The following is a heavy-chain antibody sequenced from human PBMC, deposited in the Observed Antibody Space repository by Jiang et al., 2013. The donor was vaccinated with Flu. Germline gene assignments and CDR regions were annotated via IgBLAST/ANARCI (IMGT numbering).Heavy chain of an antibody. J-gene: IGHJ5*02. D-gene: IGHD6-19*01. CDR3: ARDHGSSGWYVGWFDP. Sequence: SQTLSLTCAISGDSVSSNSAAWNWIRQSPSRGLEWLGRTYYRSKWYNDYAVSVKSRITINPDTSKNQFSLQLNSVTPEDTAVYYCARDHGSSGWYVGWFDPWGQGTLVTVSS. CDR1: GDSVSSNSAA. CDR2: TYYRSKWYN. V-gene: IGHV6-1*01.